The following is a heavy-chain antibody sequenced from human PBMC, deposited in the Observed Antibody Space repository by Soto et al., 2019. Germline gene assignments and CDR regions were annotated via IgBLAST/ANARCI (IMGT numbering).Heavy chain of an antibody. CDR1: GFTFSDHY. CDR2: IRNRPNSNTT. J-gene: IGHJ6*02. CDR3: TRGSSRLQAPNYYVALDV. D-gene: IGHD6-13*01. Sequence: EVQVVESGGGLVQPGGSLRLSCEASGFTFSDHYMDWVRQAPGKGLEWVGRIRNRPNSNTTEYAASVKGRFSISRDHSKTSLFLQMNSLQTEDTAVYYCTRGSSRLQAPNYYVALDVWGQGTTVTVSS. V-gene: IGHV3-72*01.